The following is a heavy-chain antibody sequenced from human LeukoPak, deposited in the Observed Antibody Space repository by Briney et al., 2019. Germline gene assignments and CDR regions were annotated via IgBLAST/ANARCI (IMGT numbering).Heavy chain of an antibody. CDR2: ISYDGSNK. Sequence: GGSLRLSCAASEFAFSSYGMHWVRQAPGKGLEWVAVISYDGSNKYYADSVKGRFTISRDNSKNTLYLQMNSLRAEDTAVYYCAKDMEAVAGTSFDYWGQGTLVTVSS. J-gene: IGHJ4*02. V-gene: IGHV3-30*18. CDR1: EFAFSSYG. CDR3: AKDMEAVAGTSFDY. D-gene: IGHD6-19*01.